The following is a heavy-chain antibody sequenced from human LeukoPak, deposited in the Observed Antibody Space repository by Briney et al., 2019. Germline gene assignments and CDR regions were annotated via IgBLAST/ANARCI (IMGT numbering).Heavy chain of an antibody. V-gene: IGHV3-30*04. CDR1: GFNFSSYA. Sequence: PGGSLRLSCAASGFNFSSYAMHWVRQAPGEGLEWVGLISYGGIDKSYADSVKGRFTISRDSSKRTLYLQMNSLRAEDTAMHYCARESWSDSVAFDIWGLGTMVIVSS. CDR2: ISYGGIDK. J-gene: IGHJ3*02. CDR3: ARESWSDSVAFDI. D-gene: IGHD3-3*01.